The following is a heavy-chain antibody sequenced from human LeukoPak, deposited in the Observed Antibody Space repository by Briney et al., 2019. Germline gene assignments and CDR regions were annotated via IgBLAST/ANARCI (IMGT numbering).Heavy chain of an antibody. CDR1: GFTFSSYW. D-gene: IGHD3-22*01. Sequence: PGGSLRLSCAASGFTFSSYWMHWVRQAPGKGLVWVSRINSDGSSTSHADSVKGRFTISRDNAKNTVYLQMNSLRAEDTAVYYCVRDWGYDSSGYWQKYFDTWGQGTLVTVSS. CDR3: VRDWGYDSSGYWQKYFDT. CDR2: INSDGSST. V-gene: IGHV3-74*01. J-gene: IGHJ4*02.